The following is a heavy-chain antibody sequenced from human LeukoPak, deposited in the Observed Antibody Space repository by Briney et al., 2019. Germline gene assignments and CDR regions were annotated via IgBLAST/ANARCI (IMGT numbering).Heavy chain of an antibody. Sequence: SETLSLTCTVSGGSISSGDYYWSWIRQPPGKGLEWIGYIYYSGSTYYNPSLKSRVTISVDTSKSQFSLKLSSVTAADTAVYYCARSTVTTLYFDYWGQGTLVTVSS. D-gene: IGHD4-17*01. CDR1: GGSISSGDYY. V-gene: IGHV4-30-4*01. CDR2: IYYSGST. CDR3: ARSTVTTLYFDY. J-gene: IGHJ4*02.